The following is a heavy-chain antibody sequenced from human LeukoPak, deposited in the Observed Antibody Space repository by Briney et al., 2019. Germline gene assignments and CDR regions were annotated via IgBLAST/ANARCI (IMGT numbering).Heavy chain of an antibody. Sequence: PSETLSLTCAVSGDSFSSHYWTWIRQSPGTGLEWIGYISHIGRTNYNPSLKSRVTISIDTSKNQFSLKLRSVTTADTAVYYCARDLVTVTKGFDIWGQGTMVSVSS. D-gene: IGHD4-17*01. CDR2: ISHIGRT. CDR3: ARDLVTVTKGFDI. J-gene: IGHJ3*02. V-gene: IGHV4-59*11. CDR1: GDSFSSHY.